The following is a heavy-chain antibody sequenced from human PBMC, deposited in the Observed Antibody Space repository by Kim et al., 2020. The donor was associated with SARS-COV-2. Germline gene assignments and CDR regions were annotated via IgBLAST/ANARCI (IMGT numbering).Heavy chain of an antibody. Sequence: SVKVSCKASGGTFSSYAISWVRQAPGQGLEWMGGIIPIFGTANYAQKFQGRVTITADESTSTAYMELSSLRSEDTAVYYCARPGRRYCSSTSCYAAYSSSWYGGFDYWGQGTLVTVSS. CDR1: GGTFSSYA. V-gene: IGHV1-69*13. J-gene: IGHJ4*02. CDR2: IIPIFGTA. D-gene: IGHD2-2*01. CDR3: ARPGRRYCSSTSCYAAYSSSWYGGFDY.